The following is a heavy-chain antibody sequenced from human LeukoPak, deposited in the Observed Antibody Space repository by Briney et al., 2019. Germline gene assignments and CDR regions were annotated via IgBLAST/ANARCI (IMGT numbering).Heavy chain of an antibody. D-gene: IGHD2-15*01. CDR1: GGSFSGYY. J-gene: IGHJ4*02. V-gene: IGHV4-34*01. CDR2: INHSGST. CDR3: ARARTDIVVVVAAKYYFDY. Sequence: SETLSLTCAVYGGSFSGYYWSWIRQPPGKGLEWIGEINHSGSTNYNPSLKSRVTISVDTSKNQFSLKLSSGTAADTAVYYCARARTDIVVVVAAKYYFDYWGQGTLVTVSS.